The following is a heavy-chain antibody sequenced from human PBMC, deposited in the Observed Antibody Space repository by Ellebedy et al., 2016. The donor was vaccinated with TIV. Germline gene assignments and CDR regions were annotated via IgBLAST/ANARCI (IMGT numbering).Heavy chain of an antibody. J-gene: IGHJ6*02. CDR1: GGSISSGGYY. D-gene: IGHD3-3*01. CDR3: AREEGGIFGVARTIYYGMDV. V-gene: IGHV4-31*03. Sequence: SETLSLXXTVSGGSISSGGYYWSWIRQHPGKGLEWIGYIYYSGSTYYNPSLKSRVTISVDTSKNQFSLKLSSVTAADTAVYHCAREEGGIFGVARTIYYGMDVWGQGTTVTVSS. CDR2: IYYSGST.